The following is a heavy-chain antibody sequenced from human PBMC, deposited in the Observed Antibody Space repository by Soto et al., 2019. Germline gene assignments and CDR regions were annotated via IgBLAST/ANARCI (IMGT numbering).Heavy chain of an antibody. CDR3: ARDLSRYGYDY. CDR1: GFTFSSYA. CDR2: ISYDGTIK. V-gene: IGHV3-30*04. Sequence: GGSLRLSCADSGFTFSSYAMHWVRQAPGKGLEWVAIISYDGTIKYYADSVKGRFTISRDNSKNTLYLQMNSLRAEDTAVYYCARDLSRYGYDYWGQGALVTVSS. D-gene: IGHD5-18*01. J-gene: IGHJ4*02.